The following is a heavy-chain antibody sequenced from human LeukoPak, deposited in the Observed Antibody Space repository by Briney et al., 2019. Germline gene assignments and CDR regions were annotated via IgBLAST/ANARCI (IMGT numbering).Heavy chain of an antibody. CDR1: GFTFSSYA. CDR2: ISGSGGST. V-gene: IGHV3-23*01. D-gene: IGHD2-8*01. Sequence: GGSLRLSCAASGFTFSSYAMSWVRQAPGKGLEWVSAISGSGGSTYYADSVKGRFTISRDNSKNTLCLQMNSLRAEDTAVYYCAREGVDHDAFDIWGQGTMVTVSS. J-gene: IGHJ3*02. CDR3: AREGVDHDAFDI.